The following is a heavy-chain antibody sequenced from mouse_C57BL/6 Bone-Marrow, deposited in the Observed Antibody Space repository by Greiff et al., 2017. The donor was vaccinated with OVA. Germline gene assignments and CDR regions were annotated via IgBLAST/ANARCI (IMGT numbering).Heavy chain of an antibody. CDR2: ISSGSSTI. Sequence: EVQRVESGGGLVKPGGSLKLSCAASGFTFSDYGMHWVRQAPEKGLEWVAYISSGSSTIYYADTVKGRFPITRDNAKNTLFLQMTSLRSEDTAMYYCARPLVAWFAYWGQGTLVTVSA. J-gene: IGHJ3*01. CDR3: ARPLVAWFAY. CDR1: GFTFSDYG. V-gene: IGHV5-17*01.